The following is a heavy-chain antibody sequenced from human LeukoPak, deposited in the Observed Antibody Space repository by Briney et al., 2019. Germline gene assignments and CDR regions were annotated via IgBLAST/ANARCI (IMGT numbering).Heavy chain of an antibody. J-gene: IGHJ4*02. CDR1: GGSISSSSYY. CDR2: IYYSGST. Sequence: SETLSLTCTVSGGSISSSSYYWGWIRQPPGKGLEWIGSIYYSGSTYYNPSLKSRVTISVDTSKNQFSLKLSSVTAADTAVYYCASEQWLSYWGQGTLVTVSS. V-gene: IGHV4-39*07. CDR3: ASEQWLSY. D-gene: IGHD6-19*01.